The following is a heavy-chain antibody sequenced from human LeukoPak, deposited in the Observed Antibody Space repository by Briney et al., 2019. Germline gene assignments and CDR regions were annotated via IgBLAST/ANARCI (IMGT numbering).Heavy chain of an antibody. J-gene: IGHJ4*02. CDR3: AKDRGPYYYGSGNYFDY. D-gene: IGHD3-10*01. CDR1: GFTFDDYT. V-gene: IGHV3-43*01. CDR2: ISWDGGST. Sequence: GGSLRLSCAASGFTFDDYTMHWVRQAPGKGLEWVSLISWDGGSTNYADSVKGRFTISRDNSKNSLYLQMNSLRTEDTALYYCAKDRGPYYYGSGNYFDYWGQGTLVTVSS.